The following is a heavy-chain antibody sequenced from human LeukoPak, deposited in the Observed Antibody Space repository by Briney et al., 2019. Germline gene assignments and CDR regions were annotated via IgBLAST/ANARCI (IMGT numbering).Heavy chain of an antibody. CDR2: INPNSGGT. Sequence: GASVKVSCKASGYTFTGYYMHWVRQAPGQGLEWMGWINPNSGGTNYAQKFQGRVTMTRDTSISTAYMELSRLRSEDTAVYYCARSLMGLHDYGGNPPNYWGQGTLVTVSS. D-gene: IGHD4-23*01. CDR3: ARSLMGLHDYGGNPPNY. J-gene: IGHJ4*02. V-gene: IGHV1-2*02. CDR1: GYTFTGYY.